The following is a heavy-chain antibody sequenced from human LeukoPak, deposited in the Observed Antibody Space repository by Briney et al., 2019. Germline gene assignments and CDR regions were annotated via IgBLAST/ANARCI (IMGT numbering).Heavy chain of an antibody. D-gene: IGHD3-3*01. CDR3: AKVPPLSFWSGYYPPPDFDY. V-gene: IGHV3-30*02. CDR1: GFTFSSYG. Sequence: GSLRLSCAASGFTFSSYGMHWVRQAPGKGLEWVAFIRYDGSNKYYADSVKGRFTISRGNSKNTLYLQMNSLRAEDTAVYYCAKVPPLSFWSGYYPPPDFDYWGQGTLVTVSS. J-gene: IGHJ4*02. CDR2: IRYDGSNK.